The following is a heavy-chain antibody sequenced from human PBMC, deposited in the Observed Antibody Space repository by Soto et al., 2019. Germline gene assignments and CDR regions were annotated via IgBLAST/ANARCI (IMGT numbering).Heavy chain of an antibody. CDR3: AKGKHPDY. Sequence: TLSLTCAVYGGSFSGYYLNWLRQPPGKGLEWIGEINHSGGTNYNPSLKSRATISVDTSKNQFSLKLSSVTAADTAVYYCAKGKHPDYWGQGTLVTVSS. CDR2: INHSGGT. V-gene: IGHV4-34*01. CDR1: GGSFSGYY. J-gene: IGHJ4*02.